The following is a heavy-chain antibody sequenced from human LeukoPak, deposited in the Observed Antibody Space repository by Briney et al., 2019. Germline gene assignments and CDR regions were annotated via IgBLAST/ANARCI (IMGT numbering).Heavy chain of an antibody. CDR3: ARIDCSSTSCYPGHYYYGMDV. CDR2: IIPIFGTA. D-gene: IGHD2-2*01. CDR1: GGTFSSYA. V-gene: IGHV1-69*13. J-gene: IGHJ6*04. Sequence: SVKVSFKASGGTFSSYAISWVRQAPGQGLEWMGGIIPIFGTANYAQKFQGRVTIAADESTSTAYMELSSLRSEDTAVYYCARIDCSSTSCYPGHYYYGMDVWGKGTTVTVSS.